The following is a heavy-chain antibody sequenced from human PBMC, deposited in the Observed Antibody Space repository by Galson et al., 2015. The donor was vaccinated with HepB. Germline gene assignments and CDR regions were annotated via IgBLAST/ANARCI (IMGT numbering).Heavy chain of an antibody. CDR3: ARDGSVAARFYYFDS. D-gene: IGHD6-6*01. J-gene: IGHJ4*02. V-gene: IGHV3-11*06. Sequence: SLRLSCAASGFNLSDYYMAWIRQAPGNRLEWIEYITTSRSYTNYADSVKGRFTISKDNARNSLYMQMNNLRAEDTALHYCARDGSVAARFYYFDSWGQGALVTVSS. CDR2: ITTSRSYT. CDR1: GFNLSDYY.